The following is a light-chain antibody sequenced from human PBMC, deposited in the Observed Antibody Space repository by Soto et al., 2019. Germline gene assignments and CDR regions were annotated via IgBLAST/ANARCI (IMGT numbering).Light chain of an antibody. CDR2: DVS. J-gene: IGLJ3*02. V-gene: IGLV2-14*01. CDR1: SSDVGGYNY. CDR3: SSYTNSRTPV. Sequence: QSALTQPASVSGSPGQSITISCTGTSSDVGGYNYVSWYQQHPGKAPKLMIYDVSNRPSGVSNRFSGSKSGNTASLRISGLAAEDEDDYYCSSYTNSRTPVFGGGTKVTVL.